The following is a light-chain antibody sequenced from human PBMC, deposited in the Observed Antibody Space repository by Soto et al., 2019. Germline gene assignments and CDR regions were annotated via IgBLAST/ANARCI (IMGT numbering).Light chain of an antibody. V-gene: IGKV1-33*01. J-gene: IGKJ5*01. CDR2: DAS. CDR3: KQYSHFIT. CDR1: QDISNY. Sequence: DIQMTQSPSSLSASVGDRVSITCQASQDISNYLNWYQQKLGKAPKLLIYDASNLETGVPSRFSGSGSGTDFTFTIRSLQPEDIATYYCKQYSHFITVGKGTRREIK.